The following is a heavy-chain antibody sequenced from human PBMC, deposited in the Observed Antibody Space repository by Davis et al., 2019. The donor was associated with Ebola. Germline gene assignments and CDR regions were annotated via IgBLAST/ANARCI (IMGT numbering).Heavy chain of an antibody. CDR2: IIPRFRTP. D-gene: IGHD5-12*01. J-gene: IGHJ6*02. V-gene: IGHV1-69*13. CDR1: GGTFSSYA. Sequence: AASVKVSCKASGGTFSSYAISWVRQAPGQGLEWMGGIIPRFRTPHYAQKFQGRLTITADESTTTAYMELSSLRSEDTAVYYCAFPGGGLGYDFGYFYAMGVWGQGTTVSVSS. CDR3: AFPGGGLGYDFGYFYAMGV.